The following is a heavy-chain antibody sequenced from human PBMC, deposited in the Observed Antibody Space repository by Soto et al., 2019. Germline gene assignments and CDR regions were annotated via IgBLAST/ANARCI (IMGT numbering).Heavy chain of an antibody. Sequence: EVQLLESGGGLVLPGGSLRLYCAASGFTFSSYTMSWIRQAPGKGLEWVSGISHSGGTTHYADSARGRFTVSRDNSKNTLYLQMNSLRVEDTALYYCARDLEPWLDLYDFDYWGQGTLVTVSS. J-gene: IGHJ4*02. CDR2: ISHSGGTT. D-gene: IGHD6-19*01. V-gene: IGHV3-23*01. CDR1: GFTFSSYT. CDR3: ARDLEPWLDLYDFDY.